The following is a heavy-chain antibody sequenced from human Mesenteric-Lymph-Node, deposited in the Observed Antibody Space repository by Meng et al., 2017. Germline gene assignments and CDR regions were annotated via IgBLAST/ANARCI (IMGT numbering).Heavy chain of an antibody. CDR2: IRSKAYGGTT. Sequence: GESLKISCTASGLTFGDYAMSWFRQAPGKGLEWVGFIRSKAYGGTTEYAASVKGRFTISRDDSKSIAYLQMNSLKTEDTAVYYCTRDHLPYSSSWYNGNWFDPWGQGTLVTVSS. CDR3: TRDHLPYSSSWYNGNWFDP. CDR1: GLTFGDYA. J-gene: IGHJ5*02. V-gene: IGHV3-49*03. D-gene: IGHD6-13*01.